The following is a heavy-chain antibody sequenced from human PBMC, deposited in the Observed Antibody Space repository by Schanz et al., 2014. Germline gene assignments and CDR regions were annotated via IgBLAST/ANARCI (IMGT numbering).Heavy chain of an antibody. Sequence: EVQLVESGGDLVQPGGSLRLSCAASGFTVSSNHMSWVRQAPGKGLEWVSVIYTGGGTFYAESVKGRFTIYRHSFKNTLYLQLNSLRAEDPAVSYCATSSNRGISHYYYYGMDVWGQGTTVTVSS. CDR3: ATSSNRGISHYYYYGMDV. CDR2: IYTGGGT. D-gene: IGHD3-10*01. V-gene: IGHV3-53*04. CDR1: GFTVSSNH. J-gene: IGHJ6*02.